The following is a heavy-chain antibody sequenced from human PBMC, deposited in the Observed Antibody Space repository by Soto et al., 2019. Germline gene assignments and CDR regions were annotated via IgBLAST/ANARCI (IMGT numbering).Heavy chain of an antibody. Sequence: PVGSLILSCAASGFTFSGYSMNWVRQAPGKGLEWVSSISSSSSYIYYADSVKGRFTISRDNAKNSLYLQMNSLRAEDTAVYYCARVYGELSPLYYFDYWGQGTLVTVSS. CDR1: GFTFSGYS. CDR2: ISSSSSYI. V-gene: IGHV3-21*01. J-gene: IGHJ4*02. D-gene: IGHD1-26*01. CDR3: ARVYGELSPLYYFDY.